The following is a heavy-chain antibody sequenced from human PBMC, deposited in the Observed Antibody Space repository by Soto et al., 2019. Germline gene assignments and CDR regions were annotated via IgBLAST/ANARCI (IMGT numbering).Heavy chain of an antibody. D-gene: IGHD3-3*01. V-gene: IGHV3-23*01. CDR2: ICGSGGST. CDR1: WVPFWRYA. J-gene: IGHJ6*03. Sequence: GGGLRHSRSAPWVPFWRYALSLGRQAPRKGPEGGSAICGSGGSTYYADSVKGRFTISRDNSKNTLYLQMNSLRAEDTAVYYCAKDPRITIFGVVIPEIYYYYYYMDVWGKGTTVTVSS. CDR3: AKDPRITIFGVVIPEIYYYYYYMDV.